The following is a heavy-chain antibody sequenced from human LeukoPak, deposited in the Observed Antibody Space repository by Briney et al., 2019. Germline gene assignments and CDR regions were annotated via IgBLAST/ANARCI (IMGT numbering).Heavy chain of an antibody. CDR3: ARAGSSAVAGHFDY. V-gene: IGHV4-38-2*01. J-gene: IGHJ4*02. CDR1: DYSISSGYY. D-gene: IGHD6-19*01. Sequence: SETLSLTCAVSDYSISSGYYWGWIRQPPGKGLEWIGSIYHSGSTYYNPSLKSRVTISVDTSKNQFSLKLSSVTAADTAVYYCARAGSSAVAGHFDYWGQGTLVTVSS. CDR2: IYHSGST.